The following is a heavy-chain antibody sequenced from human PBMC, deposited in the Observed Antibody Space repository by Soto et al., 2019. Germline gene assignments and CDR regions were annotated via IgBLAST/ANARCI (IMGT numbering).Heavy chain of an antibody. Sequence: QVQLVESGGGVVQPGRSLRLSCAASGFTFSSYGMHWVRQAPGKGLEWVAVIWYDGSNKYYADSVKGRFTISRDNSKNTLYLQMNGRRAGGTVLYCCARGGLVITTGGGFDYWGQGTLVSVSS. V-gene: IGHV3-33*01. CDR1: GFTFSSYG. CDR3: ARGGLVITTGGGFDY. CDR2: IWYDGSNK. J-gene: IGHJ4*02. D-gene: IGHD3-22*01.